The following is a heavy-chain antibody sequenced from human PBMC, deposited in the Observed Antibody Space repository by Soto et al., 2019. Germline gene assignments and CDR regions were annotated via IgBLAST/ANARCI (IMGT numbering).Heavy chain of an antibody. V-gene: IGHV2-5*02. Sequence: QITLKESGPTLVKPTQTLTLTCTFSGFSLTTSGVGVGWVRQPPGKALEWLALIYWDDDKRYSPSLESRLTITTDTSKNQVALTMTPTAPADTATYFCAHRTTTVTWWFDPWGQGTLVTVSS. D-gene: IGHD4-17*01. CDR1: GFSLTTSGVG. CDR2: IYWDDDK. CDR3: AHRTTTVTWWFDP. J-gene: IGHJ5*02.